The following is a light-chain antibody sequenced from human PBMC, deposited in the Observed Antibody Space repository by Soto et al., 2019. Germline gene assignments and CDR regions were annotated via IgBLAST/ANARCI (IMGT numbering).Light chain of an antibody. J-gene: IGKJ5*01. CDR2: GAS. Sequence: EIVLTQSAGTLSSSSGERATLSWRASQSVSSNLAWYQQKPGQAPRLLIYGASSRATGIPARFSGSGYGTDFNLTITPLETEDFAVYFCQQYGSSPITFGQGTRLEIK. CDR3: QQYGSSPIT. V-gene: IGKV3-20*01. CDR1: QSVSSN.